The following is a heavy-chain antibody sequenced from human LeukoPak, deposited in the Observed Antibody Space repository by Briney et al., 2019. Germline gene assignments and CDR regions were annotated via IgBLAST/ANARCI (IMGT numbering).Heavy chain of an antibody. D-gene: IGHD3-22*01. J-gene: IGHJ4*02. Sequence: QPGGSLRLSCAASGFTFSNYAMNWVRQAPGKGLEWVSTISGSGGSTYYADSVRGRFTISRDKSKNTLYLQMNSLRAEDTAVYYCAKDFYYYASSGYIGPNNPAYYFDYWGQGTLVTVSS. V-gene: IGHV3-23*01. CDR3: AKDFYYYASSGYIGPNNPAYYFDY. CDR2: ISGSGGST. CDR1: GFTFSNYA.